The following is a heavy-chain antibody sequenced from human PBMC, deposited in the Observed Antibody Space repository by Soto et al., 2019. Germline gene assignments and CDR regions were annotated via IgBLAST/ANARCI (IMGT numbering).Heavy chain of an antibody. V-gene: IGHV3-9*01. CDR3: VKDRTYSGGSCYES. J-gene: IGHJ1*01. CDR1: GFTFDNYV. D-gene: IGHD2-15*01. Sequence: GGSLRLSCAASGFTFDNYVMHWVRQAPGKGLEWVSSISWNSNTIGYADSVKGRFTISRDNAKNSLYLQMNSLRAEDTALYYCVKDRTYSGGSCYESWGQGTLVTVSS. CDR2: ISWNSNTI.